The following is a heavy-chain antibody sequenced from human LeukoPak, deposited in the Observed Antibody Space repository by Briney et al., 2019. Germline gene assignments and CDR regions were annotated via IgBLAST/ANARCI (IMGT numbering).Heavy chain of an antibody. CDR1: GFTFSNTA. CDR3: ARAAYLERYYFDY. D-gene: IGHD6-13*01. CDR2: ISGSGLNA. J-gene: IGHJ4*02. V-gene: IGHV3-23*01. Sequence: GGSLRLSCAASGFTFSNTAMSWVRQAPGKGLEWLSIISGSGLNAYYADSVKGRFTISRDNSKNSLYLQMNSLRAEDTAVYYCARAAYLERYYFDYWGQGTLVTVSS.